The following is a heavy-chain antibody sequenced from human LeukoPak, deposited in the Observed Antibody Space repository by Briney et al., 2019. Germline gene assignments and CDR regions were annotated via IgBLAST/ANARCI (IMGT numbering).Heavy chain of an antibody. J-gene: IGHJ4*02. CDR2: ISGSGGST. CDR3: AKDKGYDFWTFFDY. Sequence: PGGSLRLSCAASGFTFSSYAMSWVRQAPGKGLEWVSAISGSGGSTYYADSVKGRFAISRDNSKNTLYLQMNSLRAEDTAVYYCAKDKGYDFWTFFDYWGQGTLVTVSS. D-gene: IGHD3-3*01. CDR1: GFTFSSYA. V-gene: IGHV3-23*01.